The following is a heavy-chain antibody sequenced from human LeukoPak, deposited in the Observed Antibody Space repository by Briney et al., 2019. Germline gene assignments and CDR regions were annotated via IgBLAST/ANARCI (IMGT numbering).Heavy chain of an antibody. D-gene: IGHD6-6*01. V-gene: IGHV3-21*01. J-gene: IGHJ4*02. CDR3: ARDLRVGSSSTIDY. CDR2: ISSSSSYI. Sequence: GGSLRLSCAASGFTFSSYSMNWVRQAPGKGLEWVSSISSSSSYIYYADSVKGRFTISRDNAKNSLYLQMNSLRAEDTAVYYCARDLRVGSSSTIDYWGQGTQVTVSS. CDR1: GFTFSSYS.